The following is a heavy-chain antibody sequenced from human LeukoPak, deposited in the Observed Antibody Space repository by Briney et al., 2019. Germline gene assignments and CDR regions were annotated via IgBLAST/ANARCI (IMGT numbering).Heavy chain of an antibody. CDR1: GASFSNYY. D-gene: IGHD2-15*01. CDR3: ARDSRDCSGGSCSNWFDP. CDR2: IYSSGST. Sequence: SETLSLTCTVSGASFSNYYWSWIRQPPGKGLEWIGHIYSSGSTNYNPSLKSRLTISLDTSKNQFSLKLSSVTAADTAVYYCARDSRDCSGGSCSNWFDPWGQGTLVTVSS. V-gene: IGHV4-59*01. J-gene: IGHJ5*02.